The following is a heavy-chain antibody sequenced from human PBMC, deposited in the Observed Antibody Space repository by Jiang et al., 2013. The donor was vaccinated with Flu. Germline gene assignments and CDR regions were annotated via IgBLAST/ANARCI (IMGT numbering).Heavy chain of an antibody. J-gene: IGHJ2*01. Sequence: GPGLVKPSETLSLTCTVSGGSISSYYWSWIRQPPGKGLEWIGYIYYSGSTNYNPSLKSRVTISVDTSKNQFSLKLSSVTAADTAVYYCARIEPAQDIVLMVYAHSWYFDLWGRGTLVTVSS. CDR2: IYYSGST. CDR1: GGSISSYY. V-gene: IGHV4-59*01. CDR3: ARIEPAQDIVLMVYAHSWYFDL. D-gene: IGHD2-8*01.